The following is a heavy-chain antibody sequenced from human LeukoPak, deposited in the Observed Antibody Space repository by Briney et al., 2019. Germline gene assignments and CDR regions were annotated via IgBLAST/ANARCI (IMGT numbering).Heavy chain of an antibody. V-gene: IGHV3-74*01. CDR2: INSDGSST. Sequence: GGSLRLSCAASGFTFSSYWMHWVRQAPGKGLVWVSRINSDGSSTSYADSVKGRFTISRDNAKNSLYLQMNSLRAEDTAVYYCARDHGSDWHYFDYWGQGTLVTVSS. D-gene: IGHD6-19*01. CDR3: ARDHGSDWHYFDY. CDR1: GFTFSSYW. J-gene: IGHJ4*02.